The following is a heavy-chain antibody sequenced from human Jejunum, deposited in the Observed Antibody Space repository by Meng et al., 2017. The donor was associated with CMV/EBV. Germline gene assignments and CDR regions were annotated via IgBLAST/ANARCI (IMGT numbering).Heavy chain of an antibody. V-gene: IGHV3-53*01. D-gene: IGHD4-23*01. CDR2: IYIGGSA. Sequence: SCVASGFTFSSNFLSWVRQAPGKGLEWVSFIYIGGSANYADSVKGRFTISRDNSKNTLYLQMNNLRADDTAVYYCARVYGGGAFDLWGQGTMVTVSS. J-gene: IGHJ3*01. CDR1: GFTFSSNF. CDR3: ARVYGGGAFDL.